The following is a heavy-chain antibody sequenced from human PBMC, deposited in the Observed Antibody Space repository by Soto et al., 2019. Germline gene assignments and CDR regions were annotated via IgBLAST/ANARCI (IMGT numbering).Heavy chain of an antibody. J-gene: IGHJ3*01. D-gene: IGHD1-1*01. CDR2: IYYSGST. CDR3: AGRDWNGIEP. V-gene: IGHV4-39*01. Sequence: SETLSLTCTVSGGSISSSYFWGWIRQPPGKGLEWIGSIYYSGSTHYNPSLRSRVTISVDTSKNQFSLKLSSVTAADTAVYYCAGRDWNGIEPWGQGTMVTVSS. CDR1: GGSISSSYF.